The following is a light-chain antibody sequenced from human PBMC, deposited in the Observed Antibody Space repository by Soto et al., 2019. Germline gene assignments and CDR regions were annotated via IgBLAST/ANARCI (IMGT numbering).Light chain of an antibody. CDR1: QDIRSD. Sequence: AIQMTQSPSSLSASVGDRVTITCRASQDIRSDLAWYQKKSGKAPKLLIYAASSLKSGVPSRFSGSGSGSDYTLTISSLQPEDFATYYCLQDYTYPRTFGQGTSVEI. CDR3: LQDYTYPRT. J-gene: IGKJ1*01. CDR2: AAS. V-gene: IGKV1-6*01.